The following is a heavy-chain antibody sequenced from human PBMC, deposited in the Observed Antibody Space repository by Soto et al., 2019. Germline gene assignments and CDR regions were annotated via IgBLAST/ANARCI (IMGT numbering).Heavy chain of an antibody. Sequence: QVQLVESGGGVVQPGRSLRLSCAASGFTFINYGMHWVRQAPGKGLEWVAVISYDGSNKYYADSVKGRFTISRDNSKSTLYLQMNSLRPEDTAVYYCAKASGELLAGWFDPWGQGTLVTVSS. CDR3: AKASGELLAGWFDP. CDR1: GFTFINYG. V-gene: IGHV3-30*18. CDR2: ISYDGSNK. D-gene: IGHD2-15*01. J-gene: IGHJ5*02.